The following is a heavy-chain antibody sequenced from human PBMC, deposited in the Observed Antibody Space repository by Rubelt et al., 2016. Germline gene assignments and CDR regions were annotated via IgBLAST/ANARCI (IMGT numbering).Heavy chain of an antibody. V-gene: IGHV3-30*04. D-gene: IGHD2-2*01. CDR2: ISYDGSNK. CDR3: AREITPADLD. J-gene: IGHJ4*02. CDR1: GFTFSRYA. Sequence: QVQLVESGGGVVQPGRSLRLSCAASGFTFSRYAMHWVRQAPGKGMEWLAVISYDGSNKDYADSVKGRFTISRDNSKNTLYLQMNSLRAEDTAVYYCAREITPADLDWGQGTLVTVSS.